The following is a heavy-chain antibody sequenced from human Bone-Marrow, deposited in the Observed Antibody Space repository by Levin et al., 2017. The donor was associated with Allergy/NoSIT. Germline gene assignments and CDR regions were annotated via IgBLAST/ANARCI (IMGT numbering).Heavy chain of an antibody. CDR1: GGSISSGGYS. Sequence: SQTLSLPCAVSGGSISSGGYSWSWIRQPPGKGLEWIGYIYHSGSTYYNPSLKSRVTISMDRSKHHFSLNLTSVTAADTAVYFCAKSSWFGAYFDYWGQGTLVTVSS. CDR2: IYHSGST. V-gene: IGHV4-30-2*01. CDR3: AKSSWFGAYFDY. D-gene: IGHD3-10*01. J-gene: IGHJ4*02.